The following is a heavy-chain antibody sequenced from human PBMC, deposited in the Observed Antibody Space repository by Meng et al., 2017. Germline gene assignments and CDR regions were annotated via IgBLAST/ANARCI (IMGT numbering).Heavy chain of an antibody. J-gene: IGHJ4*02. D-gene: IGHD3-22*01. V-gene: IGHV3-48*03. CDR2: ISSSGSTI. CDR1: GFTFSSYE. Sequence: GGSLRLSCAASGFTFSSYEMNWVRQAPGKGLEWVSYISSSGSTIYYADSVKGRFTISRDNAKNSLYLQMNSLRAEDTAVYYCASGHSSGYYHDYWGQGKLVNVSS. CDR3: ASGHSSGYYHDY.